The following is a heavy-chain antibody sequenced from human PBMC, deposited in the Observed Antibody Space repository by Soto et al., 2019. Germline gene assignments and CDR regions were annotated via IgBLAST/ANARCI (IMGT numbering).Heavy chain of an antibody. D-gene: IGHD3-22*01. J-gene: IGHJ4*02. CDR1: GGTFSSYA. CDR3: ARGGRRYYDSSGAFDY. CDR2: IIPIFGTA. V-gene: IGHV1-69*13. Sequence: SVKVSCKASGGTFSSYAISWVRQAPGQGLEWMGGIIPIFGTANYAQKFQGRVTITADESTSIAYMELSSLRSEDTAVYYCARGGRRYYDSSGAFDYWGQGTLVTVSS.